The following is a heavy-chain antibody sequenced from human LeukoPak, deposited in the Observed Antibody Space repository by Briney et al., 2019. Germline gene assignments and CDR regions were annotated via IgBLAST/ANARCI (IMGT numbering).Heavy chain of an antibody. Sequence: GESLKISRKDPGYSLTRYWIGWVRQMPGKGLEWMGIIYPGDSDTRYSPSFQGQVTISADKSINTAYLQWSSLKASDTAIYYCARRGHAMDPFDYWGQGTLVTVSS. D-gene: IGHD3/OR15-3a*01. J-gene: IGHJ4*02. CDR1: GYSLTRYW. CDR2: IYPGDSDT. CDR3: ARRGHAMDPFDY. V-gene: IGHV5-51*01.